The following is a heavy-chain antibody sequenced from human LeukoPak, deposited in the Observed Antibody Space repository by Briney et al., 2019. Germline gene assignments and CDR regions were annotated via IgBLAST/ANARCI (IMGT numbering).Heavy chain of an antibody. V-gene: IGHV1-46*01. CDR1: GYTFTSYY. CDR3: ARDSRTAAAGLLYYYYYYGMDV. CDR2: INPSGGST. J-gene: IGHJ6*02. D-gene: IGHD6-13*01. Sequence: ASVKVSCKASGYTFTSYYMHWVRQAPGQGLEWMGIINPSGGSTSYAQKFQGRVTMTRDTSTSTVYMELSSLRSEDTAVYYCARDSRTAAAGLLYYYYYYGMDVWGQGTTVTVSS.